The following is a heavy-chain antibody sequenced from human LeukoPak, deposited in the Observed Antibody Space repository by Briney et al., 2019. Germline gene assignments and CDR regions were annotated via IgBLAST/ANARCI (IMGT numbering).Heavy chain of an antibody. CDR1: GGSISSYY. CDR2: IYTSGST. D-gene: IGHD6-6*01. CDR3: ARHYGSSSRWFDP. V-gene: IGHV4-4*09. J-gene: IGHJ5*02. Sequence: PSETLSLTCTVSGGSISSYYWSWIRQPPGKGLEWIGYIYTSGSTNYNPSLKSRVTISVDTSKNQFSLKLSPVTAADTAVYYCARHYGSSSRWFDPWGQGTLVTVSS.